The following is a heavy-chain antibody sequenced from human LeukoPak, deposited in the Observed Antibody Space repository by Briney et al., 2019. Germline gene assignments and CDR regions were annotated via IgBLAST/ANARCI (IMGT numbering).Heavy chain of an antibody. D-gene: IGHD3-16*01. CDR1: GGSISSRCYY. V-gene: IGHV4-39*01. CDR2: IYYSGTT. J-gene: IGHJ4*02. CDR3: MTHNIWDVCGGLFDY. Sequence: SETLSLTCAASGGSISSRCYYWVWIRQSPGKGLEWIGTIYYSGTTYYNPSLKSRVTISVDTSKNHFSLKLSSVTAANTAMYYCMTHNIWDVCGGLFDYWGQGTLVTVSS.